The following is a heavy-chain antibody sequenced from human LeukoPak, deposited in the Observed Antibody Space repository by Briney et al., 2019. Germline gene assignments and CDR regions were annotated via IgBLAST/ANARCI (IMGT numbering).Heavy chain of an antibody. CDR1: TTSISSTTYY. CDR2: MYYAGST. D-gene: IGHD5-24*01. Sequence: SETLSLTCTVSTTSISSTTYYWRWIRRPPGKGLEWIGGMYYAGSTYYNPSLRSRVTIFADTSKNEFYLKMTSVTAADTAVYFCARGGYNYAAAYWGQGILVTVSA. CDR3: ARGGYNYAAAY. J-gene: IGHJ4*02. V-gene: IGHV4-39*01.